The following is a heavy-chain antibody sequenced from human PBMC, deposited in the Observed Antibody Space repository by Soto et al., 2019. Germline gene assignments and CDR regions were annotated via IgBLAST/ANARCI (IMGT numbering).Heavy chain of an antibody. Sequence: GASVKVSCKASGGTFSSYTISWVRQAPGQGLEWMGRIIPILGIANYAQKFQGRVTITADKSTSTAYMELSSLRSEDTAVYYCARSSESGSSWYFSPNPRGRHWFDPWGQGTLVTVSS. D-gene: IGHD6-13*01. CDR3: ARSSESGSSWYFSPNPRGRHWFDP. CDR2: IIPILGIA. J-gene: IGHJ5*02. CDR1: GGTFSSYT. V-gene: IGHV1-69*02.